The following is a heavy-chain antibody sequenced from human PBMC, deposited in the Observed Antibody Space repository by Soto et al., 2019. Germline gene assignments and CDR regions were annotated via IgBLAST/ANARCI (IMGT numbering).Heavy chain of an antibody. J-gene: IGHJ3*01. D-gene: IGHD3-10*01. Sequence: QITLKESGPTLVKPTQTLTLTCIFSGVSLNTNGVGVGWIRQPPGKSLEWLALIYWDEDKRYSPSLKSRLTLTRDASQSQVVLTMTNMDPVDTATHYCAHRGERTGGRAGALDVWGQGPLVVVS. CDR2: IYWDEDK. V-gene: IGHV2-5*02. CDR1: GVSLNTNGVG. CDR3: AHRGERTGGRAGALDV.